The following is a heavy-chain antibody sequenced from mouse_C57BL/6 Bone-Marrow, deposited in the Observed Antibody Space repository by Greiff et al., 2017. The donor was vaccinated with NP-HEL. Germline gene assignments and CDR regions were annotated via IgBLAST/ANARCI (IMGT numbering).Heavy chain of an antibody. CDR1: GYTFTSYG. J-gene: IGHJ4*01. V-gene: IGHV1-81*01. Sequence: QVQLQQSGAELARPGASVKLSCKASGYTFTSYGISWVKQRTGQGLEWIGEIYPRSGNTYYNEKFKGKATLTADKSSSTAYMELRSLTSEDSAVYFCARSRYHSNRVGAMDYWGQGTSVTVSS. CDR2: IYPRSGNT. CDR3: ARSRYHSNRVGAMDY. D-gene: IGHD2-5*01.